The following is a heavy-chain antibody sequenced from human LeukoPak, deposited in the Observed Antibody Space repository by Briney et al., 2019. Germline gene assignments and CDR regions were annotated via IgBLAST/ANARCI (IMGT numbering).Heavy chain of an antibody. V-gene: IGHV3-64*01. Sequence: GGSLRLSCAASGFTFSSYAMHWVRQAPGKGLEYVSAISSNGGSTYYANSVKGRFTISRDNSKNTLYLQMGSLRAEDMAVYYCARGVMVGLLNYGDYVVYWGQGTLVTVSS. CDR2: ISSNGGST. CDR3: ARGVMVGLLNYGDYVVY. D-gene: IGHD4-17*01. J-gene: IGHJ4*02. CDR1: GFTFSSYA.